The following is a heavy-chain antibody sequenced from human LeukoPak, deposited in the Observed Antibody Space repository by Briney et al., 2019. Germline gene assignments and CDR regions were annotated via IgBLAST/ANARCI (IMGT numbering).Heavy chain of an antibody. CDR2: MNPNTGNT. J-gene: IGHJ6*03. D-gene: IGHD7-27*01. Sequence: GASVKVSCKTFGYTFTDYYIHWVRQAPGQGLEWMGWMNPNTGNTGYAQKFQGRITITRDISINTAYMELSSLRSDDTAVYYCARVPTLGIYYYYHYMDVWGKGTTVTVSS. CDR1: GYTFTDYY. CDR3: ARVPTLGIYYYYHYMDV. V-gene: IGHV1-8*03.